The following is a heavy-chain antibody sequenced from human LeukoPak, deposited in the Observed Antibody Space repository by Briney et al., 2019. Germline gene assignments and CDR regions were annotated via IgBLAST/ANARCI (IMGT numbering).Heavy chain of an antibody. CDR3: ASVYCYGHTPRDFDY. V-gene: IGHV4-34*01. D-gene: IGHD5-18*01. CDR1: GGSFSGYY. Sequence: SETLSLTCAVYGGSFSGYYWSWIRQPPGKGLEWIGEINHSGSTNYNPSLKSRVTISVDTSKNQFSLKLSSVTAADTAVYYCASVYCYGHTPRDFDYWGQGTLVTASS. J-gene: IGHJ4*02. CDR2: INHSGST.